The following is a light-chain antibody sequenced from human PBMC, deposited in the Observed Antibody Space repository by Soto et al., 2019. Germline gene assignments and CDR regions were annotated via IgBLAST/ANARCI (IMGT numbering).Light chain of an antibody. CDR1: QSISSY. Sequence: DLQMTQSPSSLSASIGDRVTITCRASQSISSYLNWYQQKPGKAPKLLIYATSNLQSGVPSRFSGSGSGTDFTLTISSLQPEDFATYYCQQSYSTPTSITFGQGTRLEIK. CDR3: QQSYSTPTSIT. J-gene: IGKJ5*01. CDR2: ATS. V-gene: IGKV1-39*01.